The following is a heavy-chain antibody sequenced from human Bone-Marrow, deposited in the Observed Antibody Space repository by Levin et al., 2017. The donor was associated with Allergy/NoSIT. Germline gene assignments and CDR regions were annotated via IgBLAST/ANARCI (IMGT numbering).Heavy chain of an antibody. CDR1: GGSISEFY. CDR2: VYHTGYT. CDR3: AGGWGYSDGSNAGSLDF. D-gene: IGHD1-26*01. V-gene: IGHV4-59*12. J-gene: IGHJ4*02. Sequence: SETLSLTCSVSGGSISEFYWSWIRQPPGKGLEWIGFVYHTGYTKYNSSLKSRVSTSIDTSQMQFSLIVRSVTAADTAVYYSAGGWGYSDGSNAGSLDFWGQGTLVSVSS.